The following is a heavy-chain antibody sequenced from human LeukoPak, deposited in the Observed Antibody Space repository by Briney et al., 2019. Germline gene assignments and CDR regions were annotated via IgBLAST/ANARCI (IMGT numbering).Heavy chain of an antibody. CDR3: ATQGTKGGFVY. Sequence: GESLKISCRGSGYSFTSYSMGWVRQMPGKGLEWMGIIYPGDSATRYSPSFQGQVTISADKSISTAYLQWSSLKASDTAMYYCATQGTKGGFVYWGQGTLVTVSS. CDR2: IYPGDSAT. CDR1: GYSFTSYS. V-gene: IGHV5-51*01. D-gene: IGHD1-7*01. J-gene: IGHJ4*02.